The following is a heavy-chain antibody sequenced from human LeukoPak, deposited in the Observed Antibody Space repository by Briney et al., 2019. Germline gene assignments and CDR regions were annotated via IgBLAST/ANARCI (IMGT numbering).Heavy chain of an antibody. J-gene: IGHJ3*02. CDR3: ARESLLSIVAATTKAFDI. CDR1: NGSISSGGYY. CDR2: IYHSGST. Sequence: SETLSLTCTVSNGSISSGGYYWSWIRQPPGKGLEWIGYIYHSGSTYYNPSLKSRVTISVDRYKNQFSLKLSSVTAADTAVYYCARESLLSIVAATTKAFDIWGQGTKVTVSS. D-gene: IGHD1-26*01. V-gene: IGHV4-30-2*01.